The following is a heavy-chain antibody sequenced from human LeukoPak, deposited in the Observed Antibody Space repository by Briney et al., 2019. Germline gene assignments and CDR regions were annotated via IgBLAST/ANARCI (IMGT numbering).Heavy chain of an antibody. J-gene: IGHJ3*02. V-gene: IGHV3-23*01. D-gene: IGHD6-19*01. CDR2: XSGXXGST. CDR3: PKKSYSLQRQWLVLWDAFDI. Sequence: XSGXXGSTYYSFSVKGRVTIYRDNSKNTVYMQMNRLRAADTAVYYCPKKSYSLQRQWLVLWDAFDIWGQGTMVTVSS.